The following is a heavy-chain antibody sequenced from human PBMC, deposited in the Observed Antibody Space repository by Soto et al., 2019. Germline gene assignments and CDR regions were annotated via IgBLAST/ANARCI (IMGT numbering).Heavy chain of an antibody. V-gene: IGHV1-8*01. CDR3: ARGSPPGRVTIYYMDV. D-gene: IGHD1-26*01. J-gene: IGHJ6*03. CDR2: MNPNSGNT. Sequence: QVQLVQSGAEVKKPGASVKVSCKASGYTFTSYDINWVRQATGQGLEWMGWMNPNSGNTGYAQKFEGRVTMTRNTSISTAYMELSSLRSEDTAVYYCARGSPPGRVTIYYMDVWGKGTTVTVSS. CDR1: GYTFTSYD.